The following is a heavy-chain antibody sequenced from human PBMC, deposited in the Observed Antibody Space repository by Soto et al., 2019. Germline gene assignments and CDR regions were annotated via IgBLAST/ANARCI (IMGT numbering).Heavy chain of an antibody. CDR1: GFSFSSFA. CDR2: IGDSGAST. CDR3: AKGVELNV. J-gene: IGHJ6*04. Sequence: EVLLLESGGGLVQPGGSLRLSCEASGFSFSSFAMNWVRQAPGKGLEWVSAIGDSGASTYYADSEKGRFTISRDNSRNTLYLQLNSLRPEDTAVYYCAKGVELNVWGNGTTVTVSS. D-gene: IGHD1-26*01. V-gene: IGHV3-23*01.